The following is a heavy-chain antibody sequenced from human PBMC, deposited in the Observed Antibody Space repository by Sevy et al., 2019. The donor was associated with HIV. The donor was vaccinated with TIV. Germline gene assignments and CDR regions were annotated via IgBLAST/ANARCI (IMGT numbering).Heavy chain of an antibody. CDR3: AKLPGYTGSSYFDT. V-gene: IGHV3-23*01. D-gene: IGHD1-26*01. J-gene: IGHJ4*01. CDR2: MPGVFGNV. CDR1: DLMVSSSA. Sequence: PGGAMRPSSAVSDLMVSSSAMTCFRLDPRKGLEWVSTMPGVFGNVYYADSVKGRFTMSRDNSKSTLFLQMNSLRDDDTAVYYCAKLPGYTGSSYFDTWGPGTLVTVSS.